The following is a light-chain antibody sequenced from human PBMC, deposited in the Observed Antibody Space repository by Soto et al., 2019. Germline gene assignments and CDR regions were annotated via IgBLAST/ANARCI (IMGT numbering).Light chain of an antibody. CDR3: HQFGYSHRT. CDR1: QSISTSY. J-gene: IGKJ1*01. Sequence: IVRSHSPSTLSVSPLSRVTRSSMSIQSISTSYLACFQQRPGQAPSLLIFATSRRATDIPDRFSGSGSGTDFTLAIRRLEPEDFAVYYCHQFGYSHRTFGQGTKVDIK. CDR2: ATS. V-gene: IGKV3-20*01.